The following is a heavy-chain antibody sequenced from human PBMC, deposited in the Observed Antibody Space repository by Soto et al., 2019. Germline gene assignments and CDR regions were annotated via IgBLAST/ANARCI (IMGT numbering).Heavy chain of an antibody. CDR1: AGSISSYY. Sequence: QVQLQESGPGLVKASETLSLTCTVSAGSISSYYWGWIRQSPGQGLEWIGYIYNSGSTNYNPSLKSRLTMSVDTSKNQFSLKLSSVTAADTAVYYCARIIRNLAWDGVDVWGQGTRVTV. CDR2: IYNSGST. D-gene: IGHD3-10*01. J-gene: IGHJ6*02. V-gene: IGHV4-59*01. CDR3: ARIIRNLAWDGVDV.